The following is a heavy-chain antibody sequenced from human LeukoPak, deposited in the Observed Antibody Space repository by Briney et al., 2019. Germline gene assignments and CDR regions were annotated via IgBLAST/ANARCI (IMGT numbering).Heavy chain of an antibody. V-gene: IGHV1-2*02. J-gene: IGHJ5*02. CDR3: ASQHCSSTSCYNWFDP. CDR2: INPSSGGT. Sequence: ASVKVSCKASGYTFTGYYMHWVRQAPGQGLEWMGWINPSSGGTNYAQKFQGRVTMTRDTSISTAYMELSRLRSDDTAVYYCASQHCSSTSCYNWFDPWGQGTLVTVSS. CDR1: GYTFTGYY. D-gene: IGHD2-2*02.